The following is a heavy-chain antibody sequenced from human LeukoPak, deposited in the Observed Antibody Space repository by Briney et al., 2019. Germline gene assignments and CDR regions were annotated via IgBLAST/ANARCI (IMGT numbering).Heavy chain of an antibody. V-gene: IGHV4-4*07. CDR3: ARDAYYYDSSGYHLNDY. CDR2: IYTSGST. CDR1: GGSISSYY. J-gene: IGHJ4*02. D-gene: IGHD3-22*01. Sequence: SETLSLTCTVSGGSISSYYWSWIRQPAGKGLEWIGRIYTSGSTNYNPSLKSRVTMSVDTSKNQFSLKLSSVTAADTAVYYCARDAYYYDSSGYHLNDYWGQGTLVTVSS.